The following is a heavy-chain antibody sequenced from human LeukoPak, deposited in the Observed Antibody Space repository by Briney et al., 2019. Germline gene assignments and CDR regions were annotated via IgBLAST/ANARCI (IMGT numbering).Heavy chain of an antibody. V-gene: IGHV3-66*02. J-gene: IGHJ4*02. D-gene: IGHD1-26*01. Sequence: GGSLRLSCAASGFTVSSNYMSWVRQAPGKGVGWGSVIYSGGSTYYADSVKGRFTISRDNSKNTLYLQMNSLRAEDTAVYYCARGSSHHEVDFDYWGQGTLVTVSS. CDR1: GFTVSSNY. CDR3: ARGSSHHEVDFDY. CDR2: IYSGGST.